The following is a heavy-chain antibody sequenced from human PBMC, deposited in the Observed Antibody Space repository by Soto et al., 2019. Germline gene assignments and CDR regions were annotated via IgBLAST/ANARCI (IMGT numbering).Heavy chain of an antibody. Sequence: GGSLRLSCAASGFTFSSYAMSWVRQAPGKGLEWVSTISGSGGSTYYADSVKGRFTISRDNSKSTLYLQMNSLRAEDTAVYHCAKLTSDDYVWGTLDYWGQGTLVTVSS. CDR1: GFTFSSYA. V-gene: IGHV3-23*01. CDR3: AKLTSDDYVWGTLDY. D-gene: IGHD3-16*01. J-gene: IGHJ4*02. CDR2: ISGSGGST.